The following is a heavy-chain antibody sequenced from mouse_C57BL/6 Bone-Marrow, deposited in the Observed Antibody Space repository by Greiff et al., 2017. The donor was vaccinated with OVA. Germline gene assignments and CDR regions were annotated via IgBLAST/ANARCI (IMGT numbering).Heavy chain of an antibody. CDR2: IDPSDSYT. D-gene: IGHD2-3*01. CDR1: GYTFTSYW. Sequence: QVQLQQPGAELVMPGASVKLSCKASGYTFTSYWMHWVKQRPGQGLEWIGEIDPSDSYTNYNQKFKGKSTLTVDKSSSTAYMQLSSLTSEDSAVYYCAREDDVYMRGNYAMDYWGQGTSVTVSS. J-gene: IGHJ4*01. V-gene: IGHV1-69*01. CDR3: AREDDVYMRGNYAMDY.